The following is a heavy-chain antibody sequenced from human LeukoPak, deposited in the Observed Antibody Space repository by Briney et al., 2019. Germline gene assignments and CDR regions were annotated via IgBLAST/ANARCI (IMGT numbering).Heavy chain of an antibody. CDR2: INPKSGGT. CDR1: GYTFRYHF. CDR3: ARAIYDSDSYYYGLDY. V-gene: IGHV1-2*02. Sequence: ASVRVSCKASGYTFRYHFIHWVRQAPGQGLTWMGWINPKSGGTNSALTFRGRVTMTRDTSINTAYMELSNLKSDDTAFYFCARAIYDSDSYYYGLDYWGRGTLVTVSS. J-gene: IGHJ4*02. D-gene: IGHD3-22*01.